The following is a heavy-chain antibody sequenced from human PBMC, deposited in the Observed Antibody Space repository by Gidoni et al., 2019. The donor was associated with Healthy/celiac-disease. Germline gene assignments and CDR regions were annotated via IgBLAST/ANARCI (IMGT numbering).Heavy chain of an antibody. Sequence: EVQLVESGGGLVQPGRSLSLSCAASGFTFEYYAMHWVRQAPGKGLGWVSGISWNSGSIGYADSVKGRFTISRDNAKNSLYLQMNSLRAEDTALYYCAKAESWELFPHPFAFDYWGQGTLVTVSS. J-gene: IGHJ4*02. CDR3: AKAESWELFPHPFAFDY. V-gene: IGHV3-9*01. D-gene: IGHD1-26*01. CDR2: ISWNSGSI. CDR1: GFTFEYYA.